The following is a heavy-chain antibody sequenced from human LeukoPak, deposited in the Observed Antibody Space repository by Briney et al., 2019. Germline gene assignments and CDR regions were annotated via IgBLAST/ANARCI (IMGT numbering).Heavy chain of an antibody. V-gene: IGHV1-8*01. CDR3: ARDGTSLDRSSSIDDY. CDR2: MNPNSGNT. J-gene: IGHJ4*02. D-gene: IGHD6-6*01. Sequence: GASVKVSCKASGYTFTSYDINWVRQATGQGLEWMGWMNPNSGNTGYAQKFQGRVTMTRDTSTNTVYMELSSLRSEDTAVYYCARDGTSLDRSSSIDDYWGQGTLVTVSS. CDR1: GYTFTSYD.